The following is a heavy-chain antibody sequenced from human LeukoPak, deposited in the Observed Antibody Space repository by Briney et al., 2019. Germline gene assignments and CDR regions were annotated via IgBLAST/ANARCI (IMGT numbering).Heavy chain of an antibody. D-gene: IGHD3-22*01. V-gene: IGHV3-20*04. Sequence: PGGSLRLSCVASGFTFDDYAMSWVRQAPGKGLEWVSGINWNGDNTVYADSVKGRFTISRDNAKNSLYLQMNSLGVEDTAFYYCASDRRSDSSGYAFDIWGQGTMVTVSS. CDR1: GFTFDDYA. CDR2: INWNGDNT. J-gene: IGHJ3*02. CDR3: ASDRRSDSSGYAFDI.